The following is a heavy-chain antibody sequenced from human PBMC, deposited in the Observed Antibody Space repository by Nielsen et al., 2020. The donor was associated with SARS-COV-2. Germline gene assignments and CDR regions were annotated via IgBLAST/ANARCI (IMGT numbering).Heavy chain of an antibody. J-gene: IGHJ4*02. V-gene: IGHV3-9*01. CDR3: AKGSTSSLFDY. Sequence: WIRQPPGKDLEWVSGISWNSGSIGSADSVKGRFTISRDNAKNSLYLQMNSLRAEDTALYYCAKGSTSSLFDYWGQGTLVTVSS. CDR2: ISWNSGSI. D-gene: IGHD2-2*01.